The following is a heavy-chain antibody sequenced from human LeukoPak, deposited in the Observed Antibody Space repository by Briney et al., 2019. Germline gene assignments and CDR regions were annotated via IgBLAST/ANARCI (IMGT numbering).Heavy chain of an antibody. CDR2: ISYDGSNK. J-gene: IGHJ4*02. Sequence: PGRSLRLSCAASGFTFSSYAMHWVRQAPGKGLEWVAVISYDGSNKYYADSVKGRFTISRDNSKNTLYLQMNSLRAEDTAVYYCARELRQLYGDSRAYDYWGQGTLVTVSS. V-gene: IGHV3-30*04. CDR3: ARELRQLYGDSRAYDY. CDR1: GFTFSSYA. D-gene: IGHD4-17*01.